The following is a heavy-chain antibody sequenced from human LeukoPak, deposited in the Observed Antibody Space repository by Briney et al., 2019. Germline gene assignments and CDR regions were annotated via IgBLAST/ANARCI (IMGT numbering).Heavy chain of an antibody. J-gene: IGHJ6*03. CDR2: IYTSGST. CDR3: ARVGMVRGVVGDMDV. CDR1: GGSISSGSYY. V-gene: IGHV4-61*02. Sequence: KPSETLSLTCTVSGGSISSGSYYWSWIRKPAGKGLEWIGRIYTSGSTNYNPSLKSRVTISVDTTKNQFSLKLSSVTAADTAVYYCARVGMVRGVVGDMDVWGKGTTVTISS. D-gene: IGHD3-10*01.